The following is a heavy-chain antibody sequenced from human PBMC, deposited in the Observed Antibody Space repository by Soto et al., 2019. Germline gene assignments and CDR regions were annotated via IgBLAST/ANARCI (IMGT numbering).Heavy chain of an antibody. J-gene: IGHJ6*02. CDR2: IDQDGNEK. V-gene: IGHV3-7*05. CDR3: SRRLEV. Sequence: EVQVVESGGGLVQPGGSLRLSCAASGFNFYTSWMDWDRQSPGKGLEWVANIDQDGNEKYYVDSVKGRFTISRDNAKNSLYLQMNSLRAEDTAVYYCSRRLEVWGQGTTVTVSS. CDR1: GFNFYTSW.